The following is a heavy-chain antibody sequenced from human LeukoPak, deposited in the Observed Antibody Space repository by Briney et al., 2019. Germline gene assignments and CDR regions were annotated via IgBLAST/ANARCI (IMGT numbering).Heavy chain of an antibody. J-gene: IGHJ4*02. CDR2: ISGSGGST. Sequence: PGGSLRLSCAASGFTFSSYAMSWVRRAPGKGLEWVSAISGSGGSTYYADSVKGRFTISRDNSKNTLYLQMNSLRAEDTAVYYCAKGTGSSGWYPIDIDYWGQGTLVTVSS. CDR3: AKGTGSSGWYPIDIDY. V-gene: IGHV3-23*01. D-gene: IGHD6-19*01. CDR1: GFTFSSYA.